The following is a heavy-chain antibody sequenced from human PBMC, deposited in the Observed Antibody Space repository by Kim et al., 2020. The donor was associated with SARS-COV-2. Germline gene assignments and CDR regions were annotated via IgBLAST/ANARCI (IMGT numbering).Heavy chain of an antibody. J-gene: IGHJ3*01. CDR2: IYSGDIT. D-gene: IGHD6-19*01. CDR1: GFTVSRNY. Sequence: GGSLRLSCAASGFTVSRNYMSWVRQAPGKGLEWVSIIYSGDITYYADSVKGRFTISRDNSKNTLYLQVNSLRAEDSAVYYCARVLAVAGDDALDLWGQGTMVTVSS. CDR3: ARVLAVAGDDALDL. V-gene: IGHV3-66*01.